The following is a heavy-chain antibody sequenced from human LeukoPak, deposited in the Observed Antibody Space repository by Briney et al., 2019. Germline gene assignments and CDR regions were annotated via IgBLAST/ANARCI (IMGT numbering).Heavy chain of an antibody. CDR1: GDSVSSKSAA. Sequence: SQTLSLTCAISGDSVSSKSAAWNWIRQSPSSGLEWLGRTYYRSKWSSGYAESVKSRLTISPDTSKNQFSLQLRSVTPDDTAVYYCARSQTGGTFDFWGQGALVTVSS. J-gene: IGHJ4*02. CDR3: ARSQTGGTFDF. CDR2: TYYRSKWSS. D-gene: IGHD1/OR15-1a*01. V-gene: IGHV6-1*01.